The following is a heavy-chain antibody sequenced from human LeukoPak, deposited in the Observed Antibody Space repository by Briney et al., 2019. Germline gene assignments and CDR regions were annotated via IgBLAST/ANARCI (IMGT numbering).Heavy chain of an antibody. V-gene: IGHV1-69*05. CDR1: GGTFSSYA. D-gene: IGHD2-2*02. CDR3: ARAGGYCSSTSCYRHMDV. Sequence: SVKVFCKASGGTFSSYAISWVRQAPGQGLEWMGGIIPIFGTANYAQKFQGRVTITTDESTSTAYMELSSLRSEDTAVYYCARAGGYCSSTSCYRHMDVWGKGTTVTVSS. J-gene: IGHJ6*03. CDR2: IIPIFGTA.